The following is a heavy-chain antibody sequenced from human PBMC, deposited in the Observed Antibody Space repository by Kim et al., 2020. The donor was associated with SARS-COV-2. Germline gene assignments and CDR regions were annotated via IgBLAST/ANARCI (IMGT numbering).Heavy chain of an antibody. Sequence: SETLSLTCTVSGGSISSSSYYWGWIRQPPGKGLEWIGSIYYSGSTYYNPSLKSRVTISVDTSKNQFSLKLSSVTAADTAVYYCASRGYRYGDLDYWGQGTLVTVSS. J-gene: IGHJ4*02. D-gene: IGHD4-17*01. CDR2: IYYSGST. CDR3: ASRGYRYGDLDY. V-gene: IGHV4-39*01. CDR1: GGSISSSSYY.